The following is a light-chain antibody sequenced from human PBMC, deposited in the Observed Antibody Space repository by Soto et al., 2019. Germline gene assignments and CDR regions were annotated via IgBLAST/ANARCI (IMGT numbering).Light chain of an antibody. Sequence: QSVLPQPPSASGTPGQRVTISCSTSNSRSGSNYVYWYQQLPGTAPKLLIYRNDQRPSGVPDRFSCSKSGTSASLAISGLRSEDEADYYCAKWDDSLRVYVFGTGTKLTVL. V-gene: IGLV1-47*01. CDR1: NSRSGSNY. J-gene: IGLJ1*01. CDR2: RND. CDR3: AKWDDSLRVYV.